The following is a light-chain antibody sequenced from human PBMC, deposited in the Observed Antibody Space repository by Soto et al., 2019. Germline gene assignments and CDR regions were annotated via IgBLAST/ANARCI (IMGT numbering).Light chain of an antibody. CDR1: QSVSSY. V-gene: IGKV3-11*01. J-gene: IGKJ1*01. Sequence: EIVLTQSPATLSLSPGERATLSCRASQSVSSYVAWYQQKPGQAPRLLIYDASNRATAIPARFSGSGSGTDFTLTISSLEPDGFAVYYCQQRSNWRPWPLGQGTKVAIK. CDR3: QQRSNWRPWP. CDR2: DAS.